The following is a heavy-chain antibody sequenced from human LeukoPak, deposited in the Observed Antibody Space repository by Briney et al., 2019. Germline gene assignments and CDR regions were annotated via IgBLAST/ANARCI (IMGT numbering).Heavy chain of an antibody. Sequence: GGSLRLSCAASGFTFSSYAMSWVRQAPGKGLEWVSAISGSTYYADSVKGRFTISRDNSKNTLYLQMNSLRAEDTAVYYCAKAAASYCSGTSCYGHYYYGMDVWGQGTTVTVSS. D-gene: IGHD2-2*01. J-gene: IGHJ6*02. CDR3: AKAAASYCSGTSCYGHYYYGMDV. V-gene: IGHV3-23*01. CDR2: ISGST. CDR1: GFTFSSYA.